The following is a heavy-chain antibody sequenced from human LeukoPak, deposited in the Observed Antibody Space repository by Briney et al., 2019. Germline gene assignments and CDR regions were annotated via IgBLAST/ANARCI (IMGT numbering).Heavy chain of an antibody. J-gene: IGHJ4*02. D-gene: IGHD6-13*01. V-gene: IGHV4-34*01. CDR3: ASCSSRWYYRLDY. CDR2: INHSGST. Sequence: PSETLSLTCAVSGGSFSGYHWSWIRQPPGKGLEWIGEINHSGSTNYNPSLKSRVTISVDTSKNQFSLKLSSVTAADTAVYYCASCSSRWYYRLDYWGQGTLVTVSS. CDR1: GGSFSGYH.